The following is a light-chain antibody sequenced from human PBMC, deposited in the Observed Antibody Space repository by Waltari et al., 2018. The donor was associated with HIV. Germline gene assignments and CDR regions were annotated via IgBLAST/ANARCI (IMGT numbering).Light chain of an antibody. J-gene: IGKJ5*01. V-gene: IGKV3-11*01. CDR2: GAS. CDR1: QSVSSY. CDR3: HQRSNWPIT. Sequence: EIVLTQSPGTLTLSPGERATLSCRASQSVSSYLAWYQQKPGQAPRLLIYGASSRATGIPARFRGSGSVTDFTLTSSSLEPGDFGVYYCHQRSNWPITFGQGTRLEIK.